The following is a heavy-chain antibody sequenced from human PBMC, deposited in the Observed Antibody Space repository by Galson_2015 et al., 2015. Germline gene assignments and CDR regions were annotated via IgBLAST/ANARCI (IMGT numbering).Heavy chain of an antibody. CDR2: IYYSGST. V-gene: IGHV4-59*01. J-gene: IGHJ6*02. Sequence: SLTCTVSGGSLSSYYWSWIRQPPGKGLEWIGYIYYSGSTSYNPSLKSRVTISVDTSKNQFSLKVSSVTAADTAFYYCARGSYHYYGMDVWGQGTTVTVSS. CDR1: GGSLSSYY. CDR3: ARGSYHYYGMDV.